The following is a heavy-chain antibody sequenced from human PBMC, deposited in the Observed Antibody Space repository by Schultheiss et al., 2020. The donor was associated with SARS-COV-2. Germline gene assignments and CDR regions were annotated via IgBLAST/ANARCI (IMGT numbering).Heavy chain of an antibody. J-gene: IGHJ6*02. V-gene: IGHV3-30*14. Sequence: GESLKISCAASGFTFSSYAMHWVRQAPGKGLEWVAVISYDGSNKYYADSVKGRFTISRDNSKNTLYLQMNSLRAEDTAVYYCARPLSDEGYSSGWYQGYYYYGMDVWGQGTTVTVSS. CDR1: GFTFSSYA. CDR3: ARPLSDEGYSSGWYQGYYYYGMDV. D-gene: IGHD6-19*01. CDR2: ISYDGSNK.